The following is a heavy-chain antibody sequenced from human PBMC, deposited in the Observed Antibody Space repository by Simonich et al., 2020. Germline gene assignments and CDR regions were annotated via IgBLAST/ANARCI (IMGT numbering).Heavy chain of an antibody. CDR3: ARGGLYFDY. CDR2: IYYRGST. D-gene: IGHD2-15*01. J-gene: IGHJ4*02. V-gene: IGHV4-59*01. Sequence: QVQLQESGPGLVKPSETLSLTCTVSGGSISSYYWSWIRQPPGKGLEWIGYIYYRGSTNYNPSLKRRVTISVDTSKNQFSLKLSSVTAADTAVYYCARGGLYFDYCGQGTLVTVSS. CDR1: GGSISSYY.